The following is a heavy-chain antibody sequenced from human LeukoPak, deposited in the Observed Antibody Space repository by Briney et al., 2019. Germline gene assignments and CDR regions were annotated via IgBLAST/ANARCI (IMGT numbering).Heavy chain of an antibody. J-gene: IGHJ6*02. Sequence: PSETLSLTCTVSGGSISSYYWSWIRQPPGKGLEWIGYIYYSGSTNYNPSLKSRVTISVDTSKNQFSLKLSSVTAADTAVYYCARVGCSSTSCYPHHGMDVWGQGTTVTVSS. V-gene: IGHV4-59*01. CDR3: ARVGCSSTSCYPHHGMDV. CDR1: GGSISSYY. CDR2: IYYSGST. D-gene: IGHD2-2*01.